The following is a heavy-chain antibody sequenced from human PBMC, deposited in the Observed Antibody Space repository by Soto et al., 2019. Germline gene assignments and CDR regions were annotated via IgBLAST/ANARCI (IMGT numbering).Heavy chain of an antibody. CDR3: ARAALAAANYYYYYMDV. CDR1: GFTFSSYS. V-gene: IGHV3-21*01. J-gene: IGHJ6*03. Sequence: GGSLKLSYAASGFTFSSYSMNWVRQAPGKGLEWVSSISSSSSYIYYADSVKGRFTISRDNAKNSLYLQMNSLRAEDTAVYYCARAALAAANYYYYYMDVWGKGTTVTVSS. CDR2: ISSSSSYI. D-gene: IGHD6-13*01.